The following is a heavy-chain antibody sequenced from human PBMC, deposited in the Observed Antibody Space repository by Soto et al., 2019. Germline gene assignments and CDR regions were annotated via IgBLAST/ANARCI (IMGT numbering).Heavy chain of an antibody. CDR1: GFTFSSYA. J-gene: IGHJ2*01. V-gene: IGHV3-30-3*01. CDR3: ARDPLWGKAMVLWSFDL. Sequence: QVQLVESGGGVVQPGRSLRLSCAASGFTFSSYAMHWVRQAPGKGLEWVAVISYDGSNKYYADSVKGRFTISRDNSRTTLYRQMTSLRAEDTAVYYCARDPLWGKAMVLWSFDLWAVAPWSLSPQ. D-gene: IGHD3-10*01. CDR2: ISYDGSNK.